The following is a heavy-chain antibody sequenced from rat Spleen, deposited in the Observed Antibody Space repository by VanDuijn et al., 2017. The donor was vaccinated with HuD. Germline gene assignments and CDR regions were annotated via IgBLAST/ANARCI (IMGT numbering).Heavy chain of an antibody. CDR2: ISYDGGNT. Sequence: EVQLVESGGGLVQSGRSLKLSCAASGFTLSDYNMAWVRQAPKKGLEWVATISYDGGNTYYRDSVKGRFTISRDNAKSTLYLQMDSLRSEDTATYYCARNYGGYSVAFDYWGQGVMVTVSS. V-gene: IGHV5-7*01. CDR1: GFTLSDYN. J-gene: IGHJ2*01. CDR3: ARNYGGYSVAFDY. D-gene: IGHD1-11*01.